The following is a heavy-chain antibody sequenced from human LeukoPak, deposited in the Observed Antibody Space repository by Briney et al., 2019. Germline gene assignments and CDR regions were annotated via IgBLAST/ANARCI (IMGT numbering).Heavy chain of an antibody. CDR2: ISSNGGST. CDR3: GRSRAVEWLFHLDY. Sequence: GGSLRLSCAASGFTFSSYAMHWVRQAPGKGLEYVSAISSNGGSTYYANSVKGRFTISRDNSKNTLYLQMGSLRAEDMAVYYCGRSRAVEWLFHLDYWGQGTLVTVSS. V-gene: IGHV3-64*01. J-gene: IGHJ4*02. D-gene: IGHD3-3*01. CDR1: GFTFSSYA.